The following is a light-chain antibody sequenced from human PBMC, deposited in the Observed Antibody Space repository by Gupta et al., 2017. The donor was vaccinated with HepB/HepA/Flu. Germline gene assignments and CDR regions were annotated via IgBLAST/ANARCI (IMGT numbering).Light chain of an antibody. V-gene: IGKV3-15*01. CDR2: GAS. Sequence: ETVMTQSPATLSVSPGERVTLSCRASQSVGTNLAWYQQKPGQAPRLLIHGASTRATGIPARFSGSGYGTDLTLSISSRQSEDFAVYYCHHYNNWPPWTFGQGTKVE. CDR3: HHYNNWPPWT. J-gene: IGKJ1*01. CDR1: QSVGTN.